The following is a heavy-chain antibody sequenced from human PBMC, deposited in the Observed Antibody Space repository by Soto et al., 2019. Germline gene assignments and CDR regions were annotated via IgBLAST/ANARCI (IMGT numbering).Heavy chain of an antibody. CDR3: AAAIYGDWSFDY. V-gene: IGHV3-53*04. CDR2: LYSGGST. Sequence: EVQVVESGGGLVQPGGSLRLSCAASGFTVSGHYMNWVRQAPWKGLQWVSLLYSGGSTYYADSVTGRFTISRDNSKNTLYLQMDNLRVEDTAVYYCAAAIYGDWSFDYWGQGTLVTVSS. J-gene: IGHJ4*02. CDR1: GFTVSGHY. D-gene: IGHD4-17*01.